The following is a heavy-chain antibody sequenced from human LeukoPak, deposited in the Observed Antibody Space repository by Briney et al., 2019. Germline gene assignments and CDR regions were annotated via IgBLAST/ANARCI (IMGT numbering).Heavy chain of an antibody. D-gene: IGHD4-17*01. CDR3: ARDLGYGDYFDY. CDR2: INSDGSST. J-gene: IGHJ4*02. CDR1: GFTLSSYW. V-gene: IGHV3-74*01. Sequence: GGSLRLSCAASGFTLSSYWMHWVRQAPGKGLVWVSRINSDGSSTNYADSVKGRFTISRDNAKNTLYLQMNSLRAGDTAVYYCARDLGYGDYFDYWGEGTLVTVSS.